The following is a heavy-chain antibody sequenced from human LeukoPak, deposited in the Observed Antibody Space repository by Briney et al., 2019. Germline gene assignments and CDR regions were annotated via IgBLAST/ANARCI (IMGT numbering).Heavy chain of an antibody. J-gene: IGHJ6*02. CDR3: TREEYPLGGPNYYCYGMDV. V-gene: IGHV3-49*03. CDR1: GFTFGDYA. Sequence: PGGSLRLSCTASGFTFGDYAMSWFRQAPGKGLEWVGFIRSKAYGGTTEYAASVKGRFTISRDDSKSIAYLQMNSLKTEDTAVYYCTREEYPLGGPNYYCYGMDVWGQGTTVTVSS. D-gene: IGHD2-2*01. CDR2: IRSKAYGGTT.